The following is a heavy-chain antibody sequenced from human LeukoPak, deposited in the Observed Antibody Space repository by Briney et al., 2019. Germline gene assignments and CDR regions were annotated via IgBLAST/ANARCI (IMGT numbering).Heavy chain of an antibody. Sequence: PGGSLRLPCGASGFTFSYHWMHWVRQVPGKGLVWVSRIDGGGSSTSYADSVKGRFSISRDNAKSTLYLQMSSLRAEDTAVYYCARGPGSSGGAYVGDYWGPGTLVTVSS. CDR2: IDGGGSST. CDR3: ARGPGSSGGAYVGDY. CDR1: GFTFSYHW. V-gene: IGHV3-74*01. D-gene: IGHD3-22*01. J-gene: IGHJ4*01.